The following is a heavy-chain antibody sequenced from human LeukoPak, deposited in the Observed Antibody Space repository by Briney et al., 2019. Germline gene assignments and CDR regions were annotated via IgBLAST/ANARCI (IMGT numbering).Heavy chain of an antibody. CDR1: GFSFRSHW. D-gene: IGHD5-24*01. Sequence: PGGSLRLSCVGSGFSFRSHWVNWVRQSPGKGLEWVANIKPDGSDKYYVDSARGRFTVSRDNAKNSAFLQMYSLRAEDTAIYYCATISAQTFDIWGQGTLVSVSS. CDR2: IKPDGSDK. J-gene: IGHJ3*02. V-gene: IGHV3-7*01. CDR3: ATISAQTFDI.